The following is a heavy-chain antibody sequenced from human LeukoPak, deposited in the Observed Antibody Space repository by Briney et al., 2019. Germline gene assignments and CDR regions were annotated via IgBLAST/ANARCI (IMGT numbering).Heavy chain of an antibody. CDR3: SAYSGYAFDY. CDR2: VKSKSDGGAT. CDR1: GVTFSDAW. D-gene: IGHD5-12*01. V-gene: IGHV3-15*01. J-gene: IGHJ4*02. Sequence: GGSLRLSCATFGVTFSDAWMAWVRQAPGRGLEWVGLVKSKSDGGATDYAPAVEGRFTISRDDSKNTLYLQMSSLKTEDTAVYYCSAYSGYAFDYWGQGTLVTVPS.